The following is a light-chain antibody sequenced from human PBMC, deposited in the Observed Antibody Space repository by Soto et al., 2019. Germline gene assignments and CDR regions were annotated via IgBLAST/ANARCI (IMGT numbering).Light chain of an antibody. CDR3: QHYGSSRT. V-gene: IGKV3-20*01. Sequence: EVVLTQSPGTLSLSPGERATLSCRASQSIRSSFLAWYQQKPGQAPRLLIYGASSRATGVPDRFSGSGSGTDFTLTISRVESEDFVMDYCQHYGSSRTFGQGTKVEIK. CDR2: GAS. J-gene: IGKJ1*01. CDR1: QSIRSSF.